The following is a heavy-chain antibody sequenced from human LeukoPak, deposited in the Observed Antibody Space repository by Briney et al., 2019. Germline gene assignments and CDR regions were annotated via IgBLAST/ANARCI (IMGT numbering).Heavy chain of an antibody. V-gene: IGHV3-20*01. J-gene: IGHJ4*02. CDR3: ARRSYGYFFDY. CDR2: INWNGGST. D-gene: IGHD5-18*01. CDR1: GFTFDDYG. Sequence: GGSLRLSCAASGFTFDDYGMSWVRHAPGKGLEWVSGINWNGGSTGYADSVKGRFTISRDNAKNSLYLQMNSLRAEDTALYHCARRSYGYFFDYWGQGTLVTVSS.